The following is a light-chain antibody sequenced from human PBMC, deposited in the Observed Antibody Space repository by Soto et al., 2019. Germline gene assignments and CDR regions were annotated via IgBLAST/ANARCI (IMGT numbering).Light chain of an antibody. J-gene: IGKJ1*01. Sequence: EIVLTQSPGTLSLSPGERATLSCRASQSVSSSYLAWYQQKPGQAPRLLIYGASSRATDIPDRFSGSGSGTDFTLTISRLEPEDFAVYYCQQYGSSPRTFGQGTEVDIK. V-gene: IGKV3-20*01. CDR2: GAS. CDR3: QQYGSSPRT. CDR1: QSVSSSY.